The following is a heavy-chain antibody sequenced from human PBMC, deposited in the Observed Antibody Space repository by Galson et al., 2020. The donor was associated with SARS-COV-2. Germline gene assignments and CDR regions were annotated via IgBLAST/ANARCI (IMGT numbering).Heavy chain of an antibody. CDR1: GFTFSSYA. Sequence: GESLKISCAASGFTFSSYAMSWVRQAPGKGLEWVSAISGSGGSTYYADSVKGRFTISRDNSKNTLYLQMNSLRSEDTAVYYCARDSQGGNDYNYLLFWGQGTLVTVSS. J-gene: IGHJ4*02. CDR3: ARDSQGGNDYNYLLF. D-gene: IGHD4-4*01. V-gene: IGHV3-23*01. CDR2: ISGSGGST.